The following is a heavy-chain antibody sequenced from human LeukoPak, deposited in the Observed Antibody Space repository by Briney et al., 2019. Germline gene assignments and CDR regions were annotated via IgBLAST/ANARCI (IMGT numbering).Heavy chain of an antibody. V-gene: IGHV3-21*01. J-gene: IGHJ4*02. D-gene: IGHD1-1*01. CDR3: ARGWELDFDY. CDR1: GFTFSSYS. Sequence: PGGSLRLSCAASGFTFSSYSMNWVRQAPGKGLEWVSSISSSSSYIYYADSVKGRFTISRDNAKNSLYVQMNSLRAEDTAVYYCARGWELDFDYWGQGTLVTVSS. CDR2: ISSSSSYI.